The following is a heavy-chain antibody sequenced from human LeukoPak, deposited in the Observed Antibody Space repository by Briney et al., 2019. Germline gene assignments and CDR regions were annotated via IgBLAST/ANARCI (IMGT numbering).Heavy chain of an antibody. D-gene: IGHD3-3*01. CDR2: VHLDGRT. J-gene: IGHJ4*02. CDR3: AREGGFYRPLDY. CDR1: GGSVINTNW. V-gene: IGHV4-4*02. Sequence: PSGTLSLTCGVSGGSVINTNWWTWVRQPPGKGLEWIGEVHLDGRTNYNPSLKSRLTMSVDLSENHVSLKLTSVTAADTAVYYCAREGGFYRPLDYSGQGTLVTVSS.